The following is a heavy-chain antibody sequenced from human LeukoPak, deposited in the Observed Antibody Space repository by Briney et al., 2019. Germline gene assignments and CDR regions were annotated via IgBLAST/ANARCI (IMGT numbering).Heavy chain of an antibody. CDR1: GGSISSYY. CDR3: ARHGLGSDAFDI. V-gene: IGHV4-4*09. Sequence: SETLSLTCTVSGGSISSYYWSWIRQPPGKGLEWIGYIYTSGSTNYNPSLKSRVTISVDTSKNQFSLKLSSVTAADTAVYYCARHGLGSDAFDIWGQGTMVTVSS. D-gene: IGHD2-8*01. J-gene: IGHJ3*02. CDR2: IYTSGST.